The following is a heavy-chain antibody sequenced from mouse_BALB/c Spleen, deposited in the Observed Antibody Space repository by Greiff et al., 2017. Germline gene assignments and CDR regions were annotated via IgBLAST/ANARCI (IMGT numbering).Heavy chain of an antibody. CDR1: GYTFTSYW. Sequence: LQQPGSELVRPGASVKLSCKASGYTFTSYWMHWVKQRPGQGLEWIGNIYPGSGSTNYDEKFKSKATLTVDTSSSTAYMQLSSLTSEDSAVYYCTRWLLRRYAMDYWGQGTSVTVSS. D-gene: IGHD2-3*01. CDR3: TRWLLRRYAMDY. CDR2: IYPGSGST. J-gene: IGHJ4*01. V-gene: IGHV1S22*01.